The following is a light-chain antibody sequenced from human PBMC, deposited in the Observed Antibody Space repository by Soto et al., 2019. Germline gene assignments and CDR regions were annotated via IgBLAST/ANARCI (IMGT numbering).Light chain of an antibody. Sequence: QSVLTQPPSVSAAPGQTVTISCSGSSSNIGNNYVSWYQQLPGTAPKLLIYANNKRPSGIPDRFSGSKSGTSATLGITGLQTGDESEYYCGTWDSSLSAVVFRGGTKLTVL. CDR1: SSNIGNNY. V-gene: IGLV1-51*01. CDR3: GTWDSSLSAVV. J-gene: IGLJ2*01. CDR2: ANN.